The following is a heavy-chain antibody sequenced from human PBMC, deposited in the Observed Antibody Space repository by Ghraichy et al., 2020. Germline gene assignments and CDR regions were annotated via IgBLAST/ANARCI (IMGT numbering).Heavy chain of an antibody. CDR3: ARGNGVVVPAAGSWFDP. V-gene: IGHV4-34*01. CDR1: GGSFSGYY. CDR2: INHSGST. D-gene: IGHD2-2*01. Sequence: SETLSLTCAVYGGSFSGYYWSWIRQPPGKGLEWIGEINHSGSTNYNPSLKSRVTISVDTSKNQFPLKLSSVTAADTAVYYCARGNGVVVPAAGSWFDPWGQGTLVTVSS. J-gene: IGHJ5*02.